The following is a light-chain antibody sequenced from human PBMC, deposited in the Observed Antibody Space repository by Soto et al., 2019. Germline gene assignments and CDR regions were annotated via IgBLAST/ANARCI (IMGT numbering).Light chain of an antibody. CDR2: GAS. V-gene: IGKV3-15*01. CDR3: QQYNNWPMWT. CDR1: QSITRN. J-gene: IGKJ1*01. Sequence: PGERATLSCRASQSITRNLAWYQQSPGQAPRLLIYGASTRATGIPARFSGSGSGTEFTLTINSLQSEDFAVYYCQQYNNWPMWTFGQGTKVDIK.